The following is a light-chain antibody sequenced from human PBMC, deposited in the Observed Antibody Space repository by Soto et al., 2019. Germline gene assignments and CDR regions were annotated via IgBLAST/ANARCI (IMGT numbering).Light chain of an antibody. CDR1: QSISNW. CDR3: QQYNVYWT. Sequence: DIQMTQSPSTLSASVGDRVTITCRASQSISNWLAWYQQKPGKAPNLLIYMASSLEHGVPSRFSGSGYGTEFTLTISSLQPDDFATYYCQQYNVYWTFGQGTKVDI. V-gene: IGKV1-5*03. J-gene: IGKJ1*01. CDR2: MAS.